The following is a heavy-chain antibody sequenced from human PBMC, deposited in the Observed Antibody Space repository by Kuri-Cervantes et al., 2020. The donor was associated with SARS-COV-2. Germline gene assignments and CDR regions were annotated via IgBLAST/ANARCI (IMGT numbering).Heavy chain of an antibody. CDR2: IYYSGST. CDR1: GGSISSSSYY. CDR3: ARGAASITMIVVVGNFDY. D-gene: IGHD3-22*01. J-gene: IGHJ4*02. Sequence: SETLSLTCTVSGGSISSSSYYWGWIRQPPGKGLEWIGSIYYSGSTYYNPSLKSRVTISVETSKNQFSLKLSSVTAADTAVYYCARGAASITMIVVVGNFDYWGQGTLVTVSS. V-gene: IGHV4-39*07.